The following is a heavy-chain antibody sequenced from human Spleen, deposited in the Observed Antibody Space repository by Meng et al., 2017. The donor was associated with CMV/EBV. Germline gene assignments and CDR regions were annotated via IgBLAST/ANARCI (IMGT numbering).Heavy chain of an antibody. CDR3: ARESVDYDFWSGDGFDP. CDR1: GGTFSSHA. Sequence: SVKVSCKASGGTFSSHAISWVRQAPGQGLEWMGGIIPIFGTANYAQKFQGRVTITTDESTSTAYMELSSLRSEDTAVYYCARESVDYDFWSGDGFDPWGQGTLVTVSS. V-gene: IGHV1-69*05. J-gene: IGHJ5*02. D-gene: IGHD3-3*01. CDR2: IIPIFGTA.